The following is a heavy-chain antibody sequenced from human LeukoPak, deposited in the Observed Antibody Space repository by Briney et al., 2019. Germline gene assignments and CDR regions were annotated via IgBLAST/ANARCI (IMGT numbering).Heavy chain of an antibody. Sequence: PGGSLRLSCAASGFTFSNYAMSWVRQAPGKGLEWVSGIGGRDDSTYYADSVKGRFTISRDNSKNTLYLQMNSMRAEDTAVYFCARPHSGYYTGFDYWGQGTLVTVSS. J-gene: IGHJ4*02. CDR3: ARPHSGYYTGFDY. D-gene: IGHD5-12*01. V-gene: IGHV3-23*01. CDR2: IGGRDDST. CDR1: GFTFSNYA.